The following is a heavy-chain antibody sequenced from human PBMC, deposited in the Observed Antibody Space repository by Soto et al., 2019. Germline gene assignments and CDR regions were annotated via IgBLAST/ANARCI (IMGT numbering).Heavy chain of an antibody. CDR1: GGSFSSGSYS. D-gene: IGHD3-10*01. J-gene: IGHJ4*02. Sequence: SETLSLTCTVSGGSFSSGSYSWSWIRQLPGRGLEWMGDIYDSGSTFYRPSLKTRVNISVDRSENQFSLELSSVTAVDTALYYCARGPGAAHFDSWGQGTLVTVSS. CDR2: IYDSGST. CDR3: ARGPGAAHFDS. V-gene: IGHV4-31*03.